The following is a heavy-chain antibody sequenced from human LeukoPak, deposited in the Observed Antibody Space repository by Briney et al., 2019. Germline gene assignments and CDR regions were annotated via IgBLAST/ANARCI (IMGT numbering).Heavy chain of an antibody. CDR3: ARGRIAVAGTVAN. Sequence: PGGSLRLSCAASGFTFSSYAMHWVRQAPGKGLEYVSAISSNVGSTYYANSVMGRFTISRDNSKNTLYLQMGSLRAEDMAVYYCARGRIAVAGTVANWGHGTLGTVSS. D-gene: IGHD6-19*01. CDR2: ISSNVGST. V-gene: IGHV3-64*01. J-gene: IGHJ4*03. CDR1: GFTFSSYA.